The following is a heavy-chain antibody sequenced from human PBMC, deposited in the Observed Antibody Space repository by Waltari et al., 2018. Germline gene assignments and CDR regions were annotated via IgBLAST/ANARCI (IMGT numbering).Heavy chain of an antibody. CDR3: ARGVGGYCTGGVCYDAFDI. V-gene: IGHV4-59*11. Sequence: QVQLQESGPGLVKPSETLSLTCTVPGGSISSHSWSWIRQPPGKGLEWIGYIYYRGSTNYNPSLKSRVTISVDTSKNQFSLKLSSVTAADTAVYYCARGVGGYCTGGVCYDAFDIWGQGTMVTVSS. D-gene: IGHD2-8*02. J-gene: IGHJ3*02. CDR2: IYYRGST. CDR1: GGSISSHS.